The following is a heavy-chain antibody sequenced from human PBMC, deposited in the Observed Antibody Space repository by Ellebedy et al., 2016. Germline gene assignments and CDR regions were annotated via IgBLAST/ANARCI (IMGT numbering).Heavy chain of an antibody. V-gene: IGHV4-61*10. CDR2: VYSSGNI. CDR3: AREGGYYYMDV. Sequence: SETLSLXXTVSGGSVSSGSHYWSWIRQSAGKGLGWVGRVYSSGNINYNPTLESRLSLSLDASKNQFSLKVSSVTAADSAVYYCAREGGYYYMDVWGQGTTVTVSS. CDR1: GGSVSSGSHY. J-gene: IGHJ6*03. D-gene: IGHD3-10*01.